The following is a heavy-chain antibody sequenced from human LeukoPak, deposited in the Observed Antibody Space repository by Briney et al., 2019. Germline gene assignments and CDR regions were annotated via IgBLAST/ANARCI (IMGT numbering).Heavy chain of an antibody. CDR1: GYSISSAYY. V-gene: IGHV4-38-2*02. CDR3: ARGTSYPALIDY. D-gene: IGHD3-16*02. CDR2: IHHTGST. Sequence: SETLSLTCTVSGYSISSAYYWGWIRQPPGKGLEWIATIHHTGSTYYNPSLKSRVTISLDTSKNQFSLKLSSVTAADTAVYYCARGTSYPALIDYWGQGTLVTVSS. J-gene: IGHJ4*02.